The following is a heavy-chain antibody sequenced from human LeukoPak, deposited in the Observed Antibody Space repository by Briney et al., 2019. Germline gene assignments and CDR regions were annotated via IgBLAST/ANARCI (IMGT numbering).Heavy chain of an antibody. D-gene: IGHD5/OR15-5a*01. CDR3: ARETVYQNYYYYMDV. CDR1: GGSFSGYY. Sequence: SETLSLTCAVYGGSFSGYYWSWIRQPPGKGLEWIGEINHSGSTNYNPSLKSRVTISVDTSKNQFSLKLSSVTAADTAVYYCARETVYQNYYYYMDVWGKGTTVTVSS. J-gene: IGHJ6*03. V-gene: IGHV4-34*01. CDR2: INHSGST.